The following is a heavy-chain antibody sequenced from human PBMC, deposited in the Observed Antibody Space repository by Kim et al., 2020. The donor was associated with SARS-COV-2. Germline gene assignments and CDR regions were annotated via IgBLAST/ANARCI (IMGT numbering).Heavy chain of an antibody. J-gene: IGHJ6*02. D-gene: IGHD4-17*01. CDR3: AGCARGLSPVGMDV. Sequence: SETLSLTCTVSGGSVSSGSFYWSWIRPPPGKGLEWIGYIYYSGSTNYNPSLKSRVTISVDTSKNQFSLKLSPVTAADTAVYYCAGCARGLSPVGMDVWGQGTTVTVSS. CDR1: GGSVSSGSFY. V-gene: IGHV4-61*01. CDR2: IYYSGST.